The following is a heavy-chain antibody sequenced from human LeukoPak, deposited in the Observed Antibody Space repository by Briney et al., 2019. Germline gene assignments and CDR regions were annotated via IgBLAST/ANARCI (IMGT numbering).Heavy chain of an antibody. Sequence: GGSLRLSCAASGFTFSSYAMSWVRQAPGKGLEWVSAISGSGGSTYYADSVKGRFTISRDNSKNTLYLQMNSLRAEDTAVYYCARDVRVMGYFDLNFDYWGQGTLVTVSS. CDR3: ARDVRVMGYFDLNFDY. D-gene: IGHD3-9*01. V-gene: IGHV3-23*01. CDR2: ISGSGGST. J-gene: IGHJ4*02. CDR1: GFTFSSYA.